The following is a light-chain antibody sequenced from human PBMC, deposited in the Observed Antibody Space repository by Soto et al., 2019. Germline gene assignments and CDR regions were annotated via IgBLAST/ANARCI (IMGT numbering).Light chain of an antibody. CDR3: QQYNSYSPLT. CDR1: QGISNH. CDR2: AGS. V-gene: IGKV1-27*01. Sequence: DIEITQSPSSLSASVGDRVTITCRASQGISNHLAWYQQKPGKAPKLLIYAGSTLQSGVPSRFSGSGSGTDFTLTISRLQPEDFATYYCQQYNSYSPLTFGPGNKVDIK. J-gene: IGKJ3*01.